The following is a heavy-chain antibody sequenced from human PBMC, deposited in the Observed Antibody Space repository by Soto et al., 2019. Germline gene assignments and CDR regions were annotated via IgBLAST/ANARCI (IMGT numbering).Heavy chain of an antibody. CDR3: ARVPDR. CDR2: IYHSGST. Sequence: QLQLPESGSGLVKPSQTLSLTCAVSGGSISSGGYSWSWIRQPPGKGLEWIGYIYHSGSTYYNPSLKSRVTISVDRSKNQFSLKLSSVTAADTDVYYCARVPDRWGQGTLVTVSS. CDR1: GGSISSGGYS. D-gene: IGHD2-2*01. V-gene: IGHV4-30-2*01. J-gene: IGHJ5*02.